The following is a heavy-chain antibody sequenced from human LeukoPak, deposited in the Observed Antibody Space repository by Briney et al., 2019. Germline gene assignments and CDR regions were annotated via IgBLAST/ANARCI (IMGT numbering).Heavy chain of an antibody. V-gene: IGHV3-7*01. CDR2: IKQDGSEN. CDR1: GFTFSSYW. J-gene: IGHJ6*02. Sequence: GKSLRLSCAASGFTFSSYWMSWVRQAPGKGLVWVANIKQDGSENYYVDSVKGRFTISRDNAKNSLYLQMNSLRAEDTAVYYCARHAVVVFPYHCALNVWGQGTTVTVSS. D-gene: IGHD2-15*01. CDR3: ARHAVVVFPYHCALNV.